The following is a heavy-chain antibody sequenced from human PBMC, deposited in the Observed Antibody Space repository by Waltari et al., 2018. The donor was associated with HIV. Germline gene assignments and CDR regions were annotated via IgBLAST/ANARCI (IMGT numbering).Heavy chain of an antibody. V-gene: IGHV1-69*01. CDR2: IIPIVGTS. CDR3: ARDTLQRSYYGSGSFFDY. Sequence: QVQLVQSGDEVKKPGASVKVSCKASGGTLGSYASSWVRQAPGQGLEWMGGIIPIVGTSNYAQKFQRRVTITADESTSTAYMELSSLRSEDTAVYYCARDTLQRSYYGSGSFFDYWGQGTLVTVSS. J-gene: IGHJ4*02. D-gene: IGHD3-10*01. CDR1: GGTLGSYA.